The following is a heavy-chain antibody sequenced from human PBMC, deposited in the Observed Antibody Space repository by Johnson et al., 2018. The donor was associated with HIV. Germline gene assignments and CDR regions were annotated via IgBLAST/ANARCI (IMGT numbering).Heavy chain of an antibody. D-gene: IGHD2-2*01. CDR1: GFTFGIYG. J-gene: IGHJ3*02. Sequence: QVQLVESGGGVVQPGTSLRLSCAASGFTFGIYGMHWVRQAPGKGLEWVALISYDGSNEYYGDSVKGRFSISRDNSKKKLYLQMNSLRPEDTAVYYCAKDRAEVVLVHDALDMWGQGTMVTVSS. CDR3: AKDRAEVVLVHDALDM. V-gene: IGHV3-30*18. CDR2: ISYDGSNE.